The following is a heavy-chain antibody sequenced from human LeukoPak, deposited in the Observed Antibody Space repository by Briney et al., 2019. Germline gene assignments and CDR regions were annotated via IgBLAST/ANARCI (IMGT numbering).Heavy chain of an antibody. CDR2: ISGSGGST. D-gene: IGHD1-1*01. CDR1: GLTFSSYA. CDR3: ARDHSTTGTYPADY. J-gene: IGHJ4*02. Sequence: PGGSLRLSCAASGLTFSSYAMSWVRQAPGKGLEWVSAISGSGGSTYYADSVKGRFTISRDNSKNTLYLQMNSLRVEDSAVYYCARDHSTTGTYPADYWGQGTLVTVSS. V-gene: IGHV3-23*01.